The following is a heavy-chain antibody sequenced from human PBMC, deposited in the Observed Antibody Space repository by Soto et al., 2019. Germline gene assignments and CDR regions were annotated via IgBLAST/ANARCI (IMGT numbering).Heavy chain of an antibody. CDR1: GGSVSSGSDY. V-gene: IGHV4-34*01. CDR3: ARVERGTAASVVDAFGI. Sequence: QVQIQPWGAGLLKPSETLSLTCAVYGGSVSSGSDYWSWIRQPPGKGLVWIGEMRDSGGTHFNPSLRSRDTIAVHTSKNQFSPKMSCVTAADTALYCCARVERGTAASVVDAFGIWGPGTMVTVSS. CDR2: MRDSGGT. J-gene: IGHJ3*02. D-gene: IGHD2-21*02.